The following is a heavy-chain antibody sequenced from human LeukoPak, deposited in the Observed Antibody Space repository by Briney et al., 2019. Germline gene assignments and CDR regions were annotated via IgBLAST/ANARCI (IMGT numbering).Heavy chain of an antibody. CDR3: AKEMYYDFWSGFFA. D-gene: IGHD3-3*01. J-gene: IGHJ3*01. CDR1: VFTFNSYS. CDR2: IRGRGDST. Sequence: GGSLRLSCAASVFTFNSYSMNWVRQAPGKGLEWVSAIRGRGDSTYYADSVKDRLTIPRDNSKNTLYLQVSSLSAEDTAVYYCAKEMYYDFWSGFFAWGQGTMVTVSS. V-gene: IGHV3-23*01.